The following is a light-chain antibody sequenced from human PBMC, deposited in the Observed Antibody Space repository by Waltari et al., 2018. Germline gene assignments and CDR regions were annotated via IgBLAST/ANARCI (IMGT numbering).Light chain of an antibody. J-gene: IGKJ4*01. CDR2: DAS. CDR1: QSVGNY. V-gene: IGKV3-11*01. CDR3: QQRSNWSPALT. Sequence: EIVLTQSPATLSLSPGERATLSCRASQSVGNYLAWYRQKPGQAPRLLIFDASNRATGIPAMFSGSGSGTDFTLTISSLEPEDFAVYYCQQRSNWSPALTFGGGTRVEIK.